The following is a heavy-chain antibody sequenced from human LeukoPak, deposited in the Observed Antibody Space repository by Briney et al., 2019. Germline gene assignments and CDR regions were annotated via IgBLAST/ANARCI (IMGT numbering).Heavy chain of an antibody. Sequence: GGSLRLSCAVSGCTFSSYAMSWVRQAPGKGLEWVSAIGSTTYSADSVHGPFTISRNNSKSTLHLPVNSPRAEDTAVDHCAKEQGSHAFDIWGQGTMVTVSS. J-gene: IGHJ3*02. CDR3: AKEQGSHAFDI. CDR2: IGSTT. V-gene: IGHV3-23*01. CDR1: GCTFSSYA.